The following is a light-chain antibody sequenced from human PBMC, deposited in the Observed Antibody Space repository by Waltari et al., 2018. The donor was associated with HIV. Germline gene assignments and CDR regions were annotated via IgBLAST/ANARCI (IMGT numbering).Light chain of an antibody. J-gene: IGKJ1*01. CDR3: QQSYTTRWT. Sequence: DIQLTQSPSSLSASVGDRVTITCRASQSIDNFLNWYQQKPGKAPKLLIYGASRLHSGVPSWFSGSGSGTDFTLTVNSLQPEDFATYYCQQSYTTRWTFGLGTKVEMK. V-gene: IGKV1-39*01. CDR1: QSIDNF. CDR2: GAS.